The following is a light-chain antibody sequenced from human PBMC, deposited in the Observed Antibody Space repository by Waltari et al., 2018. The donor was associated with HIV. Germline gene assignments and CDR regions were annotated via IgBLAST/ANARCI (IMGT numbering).Light chain of an antibody. J-gene: IGKJ1*01. CDR2: AAS. Sequence: AVWMTQSPSSFSAYTGDIVTITCRASQGISSYLAWYQQKPGTAPKLLISAASILQSGVPSRFSSSGSGTNFTLTINCLQSEDLATYYCQQYYNFPRTFGQGTKVEL. CDR3: QQYYNFPRT. CDR1: QGISSY. V-gene: IGKV1-8*01.